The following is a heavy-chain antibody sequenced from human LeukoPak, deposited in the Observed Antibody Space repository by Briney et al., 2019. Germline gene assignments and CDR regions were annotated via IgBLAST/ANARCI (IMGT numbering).Heavy chain of an antibody. V-gene: IGHV3-30*04. J-gene: IGHJ6*04. CDR3: ARDREDIVVVPAAMSMDV. CDR2: ISYDGSNK. D-gene: IGHD2-2*01. Sequence: PGRSLRLSCVASGFTFSSYAMHWVRQAPGKGLEWVAVISYDGSNKYYADSVKGRFTISRDNSKNTLYLQMNSLRAEDTAVYYCARDREDIVVVPAAMSMDVWGKGTTVTVSS. CDR1: GFTFSSYA.